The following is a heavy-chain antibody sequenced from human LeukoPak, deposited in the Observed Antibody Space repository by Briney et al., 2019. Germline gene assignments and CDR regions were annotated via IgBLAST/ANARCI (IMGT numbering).Heavy chain of an antibody. CDR3: ARDSHDWNYSGFDP. V-gene: IGHV1-69*05. Sequence: PTASVKVSCKASGGTFSSYAISWVRQAPGQGLEWMGGIIPIFGTANYAQKFQGRVTMTRDTSFSTAYMELSRLRSDDTAVYYCARDSHDWNYSGFDPWGQGTLVTVSS. D-gene: IGHD1-7*01. CDR2: IIPIFGTA. J-gene: IGHJ5*02. CDR1: GGTFSSYA.